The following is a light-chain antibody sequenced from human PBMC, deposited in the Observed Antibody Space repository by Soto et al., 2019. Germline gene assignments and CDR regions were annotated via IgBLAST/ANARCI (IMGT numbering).Light chain of an antibody. J-gene: IGKJ1*01. CDR1: QSISSW. Sequence: DIPMAQSPSSLSASVGGRVTITCRASQSISSWLAWYQQKPGKAPKLLIYAASSLQSGVPSRFSGSGSGTDFTLTISNVEPEDFAVYYCHQRQSWPRTFGQGTKVDI. V-gene: IGKV1-5*01. CDR3: HQRQSWPRT. CDR2: AAS.